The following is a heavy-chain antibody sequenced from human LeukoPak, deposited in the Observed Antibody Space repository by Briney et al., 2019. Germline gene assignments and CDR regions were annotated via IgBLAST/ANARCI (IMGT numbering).Heavy chain of an antibody. J-gene: IGHJ6*02. CDR1: GYTFTSYD. CDR3: ARGWTVAAKGYYHYYGMDV. CDR2: MNPNSGNT. Sequence: ASVKVSCKASGYTFTSYDINWVRQATGQGLEWMGWMNPNSGNTGYAQKFQGRVTMTRNTSISTAYMELSSLRSEDTAVYYCARGWTVAAKGYYHYYGMDVWGQGTTVTVSS. D-gene: IGHD2-15*01. V-gene: IGHV1-8*01.